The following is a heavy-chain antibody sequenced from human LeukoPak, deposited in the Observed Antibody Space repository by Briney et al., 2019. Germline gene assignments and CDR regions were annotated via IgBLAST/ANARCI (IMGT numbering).Heavy chain of an antibody. CDR2: INTNTGNP. J-gene: IGHJ4*02. CDR1: GYTFTSYA. Sequence: GASVKVSCKASGYTFTSYAMNWVRQAPGQGLEWMGWINTNTGNPTYAQGFTGRFVFSLDTSVSTAYLQISSLKAEDTAVYYCAREGVGATLTYYFDYWGQGTLVTVSS. CDR3: AREGVGATLTYYFDY. D-gene: IGHD1-26*01. V-gene: IGHV7-4-1*02.